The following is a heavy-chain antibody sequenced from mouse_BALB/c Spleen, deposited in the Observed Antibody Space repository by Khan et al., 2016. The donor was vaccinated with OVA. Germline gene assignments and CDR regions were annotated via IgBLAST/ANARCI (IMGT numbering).Heavy chain of an antibody. J-gene: IGHJ4*01. CDR3: AGGGAAYYRNDGGAMEY. D-gene: IGHD2-14*01. V-gene: IGHV9-4*02. Sequence: QIQLVQSGPELKKPGETVRISCKASGYTFTTAGIQWVQKMPGKGLKWIGWIDTHSGVPKYAEDFKGRFAFSLETSVSTAYLQITNLKNEDTATCFVAGGGAAYYRNDGGAMEYWGQGTSVTVSS. CDR1: GYTFTTAG. CDR2: IDTHSGVP.